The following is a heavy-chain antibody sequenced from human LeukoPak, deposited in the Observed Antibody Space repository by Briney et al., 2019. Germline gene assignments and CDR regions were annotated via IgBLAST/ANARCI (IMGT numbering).Heavy chain of an antibody. J-gene: IGHJ4*02. CDR1: GFPFSSYW. D-gene: IGHD6-19*01. CDR2: IKQDGSEK. V-gene: IGHV3-7*02. CDR3: ARAVAGHFDY. Sequence: GGSLRLSCAASGFPFSSYWVSWVRQAPGKGLEWVANIKQDGSEKYYVDSVKGRFTISRDNAKNSLYLQMNSLRAEDTAVYYCARAVAGHFDYWGQGTLVTVSS.